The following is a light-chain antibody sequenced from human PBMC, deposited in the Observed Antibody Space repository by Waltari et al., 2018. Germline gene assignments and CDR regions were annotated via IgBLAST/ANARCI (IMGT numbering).Light chain of an antibody. Sequence: SSELTQGPAVSVALGQTVKITCQGDSLRTSYASWYQVKPGQAPVLVLFGKDKRPSGIPGRISGYTSGTTSSLTITGAQAEDEADYYCHSRKGSDNQVVFGGGTKLTVL. CDR3: HSRKGSDNQVV. CDR2: GKD. V-gene: IGLV3-19*01. CDR1: SLRTSY. J-gene: IGLJ3*02.